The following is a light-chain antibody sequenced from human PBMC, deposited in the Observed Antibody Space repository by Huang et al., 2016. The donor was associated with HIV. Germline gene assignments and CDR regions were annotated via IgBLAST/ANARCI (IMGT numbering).Light chain of an antibody. CDR2: GAS. CDR1: QGVHNSY. Sequence: EIVLTQSPFTLSLSPVEGASLSYRASQGVHNSYLAWYQQKPGQDPRILIFGASNRATGVPHRFRGSEAGTDFTLTISGLDPEDFAVYYCQQYGTLPYTFGQGTKLEI. CDR3: QQYGTLPYT. V-gene: IGKV3-20*01. J-gene: IGKJ2*01.